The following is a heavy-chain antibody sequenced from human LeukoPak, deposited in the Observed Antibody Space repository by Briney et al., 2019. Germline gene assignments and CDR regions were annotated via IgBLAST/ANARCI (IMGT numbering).Heavy chain of an antibody. CDR3: AKGVSSSWSNDAFDI. D-gene: IGHD6-13*01. Sequence: PGGSLRLSCAASGFIFSTYGMHWVRQAPGKGLEWVAVIWYDGSNKYYADSVKGRFTISRDNSKNTLYLQMNSLRTEDTAVYYCAKGVSSSWSNDAFDIWGQGTMVTVSS. CDR1: GFIFSTYG. CDR2: IWYDGSNK. J-gene: IGHJ3*02. V-gene: IGHV3-30*02.